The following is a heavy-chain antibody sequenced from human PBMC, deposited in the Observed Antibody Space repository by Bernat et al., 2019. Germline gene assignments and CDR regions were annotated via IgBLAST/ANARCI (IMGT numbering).Heavy chain of an antibody. Sequence: QITLKESGPTLVKPTQTLTLTCTFSGFSLSTSGVGVGWIRQPPGKALEWLALIYWDDDKRYSPSLKSRLTIAKDTSKNQVVLTMTNLDPVDTATYYCAHRLPLGGYWNYGRSDYWGQGALVTVSS. CDR2: IYWDDDK. J-gene: IGHJ4*02. D-gene: IGHD1-7*01. V-gene: IGHV2-5*02. CDR1: GFSLSTSGVG. CDR3: AHRLPLGGYWNYGRSDY.